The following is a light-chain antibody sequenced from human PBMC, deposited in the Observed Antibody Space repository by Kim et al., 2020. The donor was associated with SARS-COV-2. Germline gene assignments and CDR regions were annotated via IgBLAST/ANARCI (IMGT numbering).Light chain of an antibody. V-gene: IGLV1-40*01. Sequence: QKVTISCSGSSSNIAAGHYVHWYQQLPETAPKLLIYGDNNRPSGVPGRFSASKSDTSASLAITGLQAEDEADYYCQSYDNSLSGWVFGGGTQLTVL. J-gene: IGLJ3*02. CDR2: GDN. CDR1: SSNIAAGHY. CDR3: QSYDNSLSGWV.